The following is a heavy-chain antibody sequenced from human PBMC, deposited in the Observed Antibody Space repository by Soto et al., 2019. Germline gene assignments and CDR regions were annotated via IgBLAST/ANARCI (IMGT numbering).Heavy chain of an antibody. J-gene: IGHJ6*02. D-gene: IGHD3-10*01. V-gene: IGHV3-9*01. CDR3: AKDRSSGSPYYGMDF. CDR2: FKWNSGDV. Sequence: LRLSCAASGFTFGDYAMHWVRQVPLKGLEWVSGFKWNSGDVGYADSVKGRFTISRDNARNSLYLQMNSLRPEDTAVYYCAKDRSSGSPYYGMDFWGQGTMVTVSS. CDR1: GFTFGDYA.